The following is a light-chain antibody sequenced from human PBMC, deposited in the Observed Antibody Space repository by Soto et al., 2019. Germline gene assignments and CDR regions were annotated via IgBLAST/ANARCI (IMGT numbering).Light chain of an antibody. J-gene: IGKJ1*01. CDR1: QNIERW. CDR2: DVS. CDR3: QQYQSDTWT. Sequence: DIHMTQSPSTVSASVGDRVIITCRASQNIERWQAWYQQKPGKAPQLLLYDVSSLQRGVPSRFSGSGSATEFILTISDLQPDDFATYYCQQYQSDTWTFGQVTKVEVK. V-gene: IGKV1-5*01.